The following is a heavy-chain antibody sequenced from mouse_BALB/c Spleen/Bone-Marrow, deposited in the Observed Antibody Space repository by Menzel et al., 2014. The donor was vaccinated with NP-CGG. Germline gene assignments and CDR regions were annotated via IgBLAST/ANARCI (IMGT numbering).Heavy chain of an antibody. CDR2: INPSSGYT. V-gene: IGHV1-7*01. CDR3: VRGFYVMDY. J-gene: IGHJ4*01. CDR1: GYTLTSYW. Sequence: QVQLQQSGAELAKPGASVKMSCKASGYTLTSYWMHWVKQRPGQGLEWIGYINPSSGYTEYNQKFKDKATLTADRSSSTAYMQLSSLTSEDSAVYYCVRGFYVMDYWGQGTSVTVSS.